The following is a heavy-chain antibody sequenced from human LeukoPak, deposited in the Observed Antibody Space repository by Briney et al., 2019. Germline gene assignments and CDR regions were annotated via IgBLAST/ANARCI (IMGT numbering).Heavy chain of an antibody. J-gene: IGHJ4*02. CDR1: GGSISSYY. Sequence: TSETLSLTCTVSGGSISSYYWSWVRQAPGKGLEWVSAISGSGGSTYYADSVKGRFTISRDNSKNTLYLQMNSLRAEDTAVYYCAKDENYYDSSGYYPRPYWGQGTLVTVSS. D-gene: IGHD3-22*01. CDR3: AKDENYYDSSGYYPRPY. CDR2: ISGSGGST. V-gene: IGHV3-23*01.